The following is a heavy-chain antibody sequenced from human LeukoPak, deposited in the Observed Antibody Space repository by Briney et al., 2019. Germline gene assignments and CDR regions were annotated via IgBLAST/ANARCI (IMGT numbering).Heavy chain of an antibody. Sequence: NPSETLSLTCIVSGDSISSGSYYWGWIRQPPGKGLEWIGSIYYSGTTYYNPSLKSRVTISVDTSKNQFSLKVSSVTAADTAFYYCARNDVPLKFDYWGQGPLVTVSS. CDR1: GDSISSGSYY. CDR2: IYYSGTT. D-gene: IGHD2-2*01. V-gene: IGHV4-39*01. CDR3: ARNDVPLKFDY. J-gene: IGHJ4*02.